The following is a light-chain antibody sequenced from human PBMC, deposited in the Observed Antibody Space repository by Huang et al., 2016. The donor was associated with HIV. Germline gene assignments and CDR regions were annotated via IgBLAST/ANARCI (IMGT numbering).Light chain of an antibody. CDR1: QSVNNNY. J-gene: IGKJ1*01. V-gene: IGKV3-20*01. Sequence: DIVLTQSPGSLSLSPGEGATLSCRASQSVNNNYLAWYQQKPGQAPRLLIFSAASRATGVPERFGGSGSGTDFTLTIRSLEPEDFAMYYCQQYGSSPWTFGQGTKVEVK. CDR3: QQYGSSPWT. CDR2: SAA.